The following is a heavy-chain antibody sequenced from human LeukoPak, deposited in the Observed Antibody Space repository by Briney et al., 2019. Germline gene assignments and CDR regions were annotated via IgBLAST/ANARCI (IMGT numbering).Heavy chain of an antibody. CDR2: IYYSGST. V-gene: IGHV4-59*06. J-gene: IGHJ4*02. CDR3: ARDRQLTGDPTGFDY. Sequence: SETLSLTCTVSGGSISSYYWSWIRQHPGKGLEWIGYIYYSGSTYYNPSLKSRVTISVDTSKNQFSLKLSSVTAADTAVYYCARDRQLTGDPTGFDYWGQGTLVTVSS. D-gene: IGHD7-27*01. CDR1: GGSISSYY.